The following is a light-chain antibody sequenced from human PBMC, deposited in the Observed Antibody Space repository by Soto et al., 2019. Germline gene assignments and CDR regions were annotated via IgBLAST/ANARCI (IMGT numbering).Light chain of an antibody. CDR3: QRYGSSVT. CDR2: HAS. CDR1: QSVSYRY. J-gene: IGKJ5*01. V-gene: IGKV3D-20*01. Sequence: EIVLTQSPAVLALSPGERGTHSSGARQSVSYRYLAWYQQKPRLAPRLLIYHASSRATSIPDRFSGSGCGTDFTLTISRLEPEDFAVYYCQRYGSSVTFGQGTRLEIK.